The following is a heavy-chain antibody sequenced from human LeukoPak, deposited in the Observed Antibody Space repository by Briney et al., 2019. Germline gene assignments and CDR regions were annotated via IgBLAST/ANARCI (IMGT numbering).Heavy chain of an antibody. J-gene: IGHJ4*02. Sequence: GGSLRLSCAASGFTFSIYTMNWVRQAPGKGLEWVSIINYNGDNKYYADSVQGRFTISRDNSKNTVYLQMNSLRAEDTAIYYCAKDGHCPGALCPTHISVAGYNDNCGQGTLVTVSS. CDR2: INYNGDNK. CDR1: GFTFSIYT. CDR3: AKDGHCPGALCPTHISVAGYNDN. V-gene: IGHV3-23*01. D-gene: IGHD6-19*01.